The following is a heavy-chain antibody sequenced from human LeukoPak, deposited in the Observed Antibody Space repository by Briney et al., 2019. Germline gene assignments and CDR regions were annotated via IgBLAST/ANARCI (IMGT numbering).Heavy chain of an antibody. Sequence: PSETLSLTCTVSGGSISNYYWTWIRQSPGQGLEWIANIYYVGNTRYNPFLKSRVTISADTSTNLVSLKLSSVTAADTAVYYCARFEGNDWFDPWGQGTLVTVS. J-gene: IGHJ5*02. D-gene: IGHD3-9*01. CDR3: ARFEGNDWFDP. V-gene: IGHV4-59*08. CDR2: IYYVGNT. CDR1: GGSISNYY.